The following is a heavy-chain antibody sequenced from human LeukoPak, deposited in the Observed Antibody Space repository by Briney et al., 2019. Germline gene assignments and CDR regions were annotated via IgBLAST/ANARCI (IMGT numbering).Heavy chain of an antibody. Sequence: GGSLRLSCAASGFTFSTYSMNWVRQTPGKGLEWVSYISSSSTTIYYADSVKGRFTISRDNAKNSLYLQMNSLRDGDTAVYYCARDQGSVSWWDYWGQGTLVTVSS. D-gene: IGHD2-15*01. CDR2: ISSSSTTI. CDR3: ARDQGSVSWWDY. V-gene: IGHV3-48*02. J-gene: IGHJ4*02. CDR1: GFTFSTYS.